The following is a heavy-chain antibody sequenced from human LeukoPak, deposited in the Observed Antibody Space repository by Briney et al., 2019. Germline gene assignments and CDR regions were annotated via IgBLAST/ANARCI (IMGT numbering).Heavy chain of an antibody. J-gene: IGHJ3*02. V-gene: IGHV3-11*01. CDR1: GFTLSDYY. CDR3: ARHIQADAFDI. Sequence: PGGSLRLSCAASGFTLSDYYMSWIRQAPGKGLEWVSYSSSSGSTIYYADSVKGRFAISRDNAKNSLYLQMNSLRAEDTAVYYCARHIQADAFDIWGQGTMVTVSS. CDR2: SSSSGSTI.